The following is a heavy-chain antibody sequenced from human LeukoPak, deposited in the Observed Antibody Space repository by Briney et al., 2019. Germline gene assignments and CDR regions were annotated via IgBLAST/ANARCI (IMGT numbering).Heavy chain of an antibody. Sequence: SETLSLTCTVSGGSISSYYWSWIRQPAGKGLEWIGRIYTSGSTYYNPSLKSRVTISVDTSKNQFSLKLSSVTAADTAVYYCASVNDYGDPLPRYMDVWGKGTAVTVSS. J-gene: IGHJ6*03. D-gene: IGHD4-17*01. CDR3: ASVNDYGDPLPRYMDV. CDR2: IYTSGST. CDR1: GGSISSYY. V-gene: IGHV4-4*07.